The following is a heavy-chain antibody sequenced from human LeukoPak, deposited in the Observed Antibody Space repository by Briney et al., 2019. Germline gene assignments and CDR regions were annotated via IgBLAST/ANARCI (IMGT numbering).Heavy chain of an antibody. V-gene: IGHV4-39*01. CDR1: GGSISSSSYY. Sequence: SETLSLTCTVSGGSISSSSYYWGWIRQPPGKGLEWIGSIYYSGSTYYNPSLKSRVTISVDTSKNQFSLKLSSVTAADTAVYYCARLSNEQWLDYWGQGTLVTVSS. CDR3: ARLSNEQWLDY. J-gene: IGHJ4*02. CDR2: IYYSGST. D-gene: IGHD6-19*01.